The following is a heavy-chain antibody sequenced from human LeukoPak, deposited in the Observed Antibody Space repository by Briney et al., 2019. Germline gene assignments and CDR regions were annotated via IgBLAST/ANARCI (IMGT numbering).Heavy chain of an antibody. CDR1: GFTFSSYA. V-gene: IGHV3-30-3*01. CDR3: ARTPNYSAAFDI. J-gene: IGHJ3*02. Sequence: GRSLRLSCAASGFTFSSYAMHWVRQAPGKGLEWVAVISYDGSNKYYADSVKGRFTISRDNSKNTLYLQMNSLRAEDTAVYHCARTPNYSAAFDIWGQGTMVTVSS. D-gene: IGHD1-7*01. CDR2: ISYDGSNK.